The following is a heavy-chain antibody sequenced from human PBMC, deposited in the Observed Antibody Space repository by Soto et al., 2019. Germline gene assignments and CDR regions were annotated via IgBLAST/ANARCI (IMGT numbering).Heavy chain of an antibody. J-gene: IGHJ4*02. CDR3: ASERSAQDFDF. CDR1: GGTFSSHG. V-gene: IGHV1-69*06. Sequence: QVQLVQSGTVVQRRGSSVKVSCQASGGTFSSHGMAWVRQAPGQGLEWMGGIIPTFGTPTYAPKFQGRATITADKSTNTAYMELSSLRSEDTGVDYCASERSAQDFDFWGQGTLITVSS. D-gene: IGHD1-26*01. CDR2: IIPTFGTP.